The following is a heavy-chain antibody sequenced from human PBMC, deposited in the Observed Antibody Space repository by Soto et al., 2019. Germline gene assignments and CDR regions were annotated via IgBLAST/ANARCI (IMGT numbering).Heavy chain of an antibody. CDR1: VYTFINYY. V-gene: IGHV1-46*01. CDR2: INPNGGST. J-gene: IGHJ3*02. D-gene: IGHD6-19*01. Sequence: GASVKVSCKASVYTFINYYIHWVRQAPGQGLEWMGIINPNGGSTTYAQKFQGRVTLTRDTSTNTVNMELSSLRSEDTAVYYCAREKWLVRRNDPFDIWGQGTMVTVSS. CDR3: AREKWLVRRNDPFDI.